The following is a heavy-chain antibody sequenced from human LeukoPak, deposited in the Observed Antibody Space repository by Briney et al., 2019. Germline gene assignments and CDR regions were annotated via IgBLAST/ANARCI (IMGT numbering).Heavy chain of an antibody. CDR3: ARARVSRARYGACTAYYYMDV. V-gene: IGHV4-34*01. CDR2: INHSGST. CDR1: GGSFSGYY. Sequence: SETLSLTCAVYGGSFSGYYWSWIRQPPGKGLEWIGEINHSGSTNYNPSLKSRVTISVATSKNQSSLKLSSVTAADTAVYYCARARVSRARYGACTAYYYMDVWGKGTTVTVSS. D-gene: IGHD4-17*01. J-gene: IGHJ6*03.